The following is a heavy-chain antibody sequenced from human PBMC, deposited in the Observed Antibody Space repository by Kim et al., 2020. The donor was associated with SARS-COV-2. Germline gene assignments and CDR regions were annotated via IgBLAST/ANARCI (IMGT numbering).Heavy chain of an antibody. CDR3: ARVGPYYSYGMDV. Sequence: SETLSLTCGVSGDSISHSNLWRWVRQPPGKGLEWIGEIYHSGSTNYNPSLKSRVAISVDKSTNQFSLRLSSVTAADTAVYYCARVGPYYSYGMDVWGQGTTVTVSS. CDR2: IYHSGST. J-gene: IGHJ6*02. V-gene: IGHV4-4*02. CDR1: GDSISHSNL.